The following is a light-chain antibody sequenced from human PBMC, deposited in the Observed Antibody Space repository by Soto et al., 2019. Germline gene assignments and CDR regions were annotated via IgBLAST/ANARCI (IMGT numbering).Light chain of an antibody. J-gene: IGLJ2*01. V-gene: IGLV2-11*01. CDR1: SSDVGGYNY. CDR3: CSYGGTFAVV. CDR2: DVS. Sequence: QSALTQPRSVSGSPGQSVTISCTGTSSDVGGYNYVSWYQQHPGKAPKLIIYDVSKRPSGVPDRFSGSKSGNTASLTISGLQAEDEADYYCCSYGGTFAVVFGGGTKVTVL.